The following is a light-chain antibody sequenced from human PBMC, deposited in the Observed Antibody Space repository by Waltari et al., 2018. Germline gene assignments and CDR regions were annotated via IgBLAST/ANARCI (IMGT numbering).Light chain of an antibody. Sequence: QSALTQPASVSGSPGQSITISCTGTSSDVGGSNYASWYQQHPGKAPKLMIYEVSNRPSGVSNRFSGSKSGNTASLTISGLQAEDEADYYCSSYTSSSTVFGGGTKLTVL. J-gene: IGLJ2*01. CDR3: SSYTSSSTV. CDR2: EVS. V-gene: IGLV2-14*01. CDR1: SSDVGGSNY.